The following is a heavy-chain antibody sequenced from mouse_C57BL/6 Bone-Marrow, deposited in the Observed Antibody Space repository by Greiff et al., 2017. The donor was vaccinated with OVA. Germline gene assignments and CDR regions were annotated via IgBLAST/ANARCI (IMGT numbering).Heavy chain of an antibody. D-gene: IGHD2-3*01. CDR1: GYTFTSYW. CDR2: INPSNGGT. Sequence: QVQLKESGTELVKPGASVKLSCKASGYTFTSYWLHWVKQRPGQGLEWIGNINPSNGGTNYNEKFKSKATMTVDKSSSTAYMQLSSLTSEDSAVYSWARPLYDGYCGGYFDVWGTGTTVTVSS. V-gene: IGHV1-53*01. J-gene: IGHJ1*03. CDR3: ARPLYDGYCGGYFDV.